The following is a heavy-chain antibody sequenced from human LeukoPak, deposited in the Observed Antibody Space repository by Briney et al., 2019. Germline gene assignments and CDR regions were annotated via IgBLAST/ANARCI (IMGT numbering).Heavy chain of an antibody. CDR3: TTTRPVLN. CDR1: GFTFSNAW. CDR2: IKSITDGGTT. J-gene: IGHJ4*02. Sequence: PGGSLRLSCAASGFTFSNAWMSWVRQAPGKGLEWVGRIKSITDGGTTDYAAPVKGRFTISRDDSKNTLYLQVDSLKTEDTAVYYCTTTRPVLNWGQGTLVTVSS. V-gene: IGHV3-15*01.